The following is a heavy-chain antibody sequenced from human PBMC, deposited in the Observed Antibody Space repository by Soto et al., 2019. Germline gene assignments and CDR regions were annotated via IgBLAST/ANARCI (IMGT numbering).Heavy chain of an antibody. D-gene: IGHD1-26*01. Sequence: LRLSCAASGFTFSSYGMHWVRQAPGKGLEWVAVISYDGSNKYYADSVKGRFTISRDNSKNTLYLQMNSLRAEDTAVYYCAKDGGSYNGRLDYWGQGTLVTVSS. V-gene: IGHV3-30*18. CDR1: GFTFSSYG. CDR3: AKDGGSYNGRLDY. CDR2: ISYDGSNK. J-gene: IGHJ4*02.